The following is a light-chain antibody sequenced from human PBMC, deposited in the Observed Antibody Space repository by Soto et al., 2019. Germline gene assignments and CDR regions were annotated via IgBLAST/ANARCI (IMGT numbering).Light chain of an antibody. Sequence: AIPLTQSPSSLSASVGDRVTITCRASQDIRGALAWYQQKPGKAPKLLIYDVSSLESGAPSRFSGSGSGTDFTFTISSLQPEDFATYYCQQFNVYPITFGQGTRLEIK. CDR1: QDIRGA. CDR2: DVS. CDR3: QQFNVYPIT. V-gene: IGKV1-13*02. J-gene: IGKJ5*01.